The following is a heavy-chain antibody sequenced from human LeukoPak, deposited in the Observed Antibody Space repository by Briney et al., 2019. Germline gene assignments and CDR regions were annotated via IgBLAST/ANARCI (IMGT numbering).Heavy chain of an antibody. J-gene: IGHJ4*02. Sequence: QTGGSLRLSCAASGFTFSSYSMNWVRQAPGKGLEWVSYISSSSSTIYYADSVKGRFTISRDNSKSTLYLLLNTLRADDTAVYYCARREGRGDYEPVGYWGQGTLVTVSS. D-gene: IGHD4-17*01. CDR2: ISSSSSTI. CDR3: ARREGRGDYEPVGY. V-gene: IGHV3-48*01. CDR1: GFTFSSYS.